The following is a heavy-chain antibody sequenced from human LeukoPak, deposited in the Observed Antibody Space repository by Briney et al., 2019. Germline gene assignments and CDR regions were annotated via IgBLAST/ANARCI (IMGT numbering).Heavy chain of an antibody. J-gene: IGHJ4*02. CDR1: GGSISGYY. Sequence: PSETLSLTCTVSGGSISGYYWSWIRQPPGKELEWIGYMYYSGSTNYNPSLKSRVTISVDTSKNQFSLKLSSVTAADTAVYYCAREIGYCGSTSCPFDYWGQGTLVTVSS. CDR2: MYYSGST. V-gene: IGHV4-59*12. D-gene: IGHD2-2*01. CDR3: AREIGYCGSTSCPFDY.